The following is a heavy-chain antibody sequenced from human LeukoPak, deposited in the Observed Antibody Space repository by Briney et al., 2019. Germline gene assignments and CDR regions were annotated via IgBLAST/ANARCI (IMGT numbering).Heavy chain of an antibody. CDR2: IRYDGSYE. CDR3: AKDGGLHLYYYYIHMDI. CDR1: GFTFNSYG. Sequence: GGSLRLSCAASGFTFNSYGMHWVRQAPGKGLEGVAFIRYDGSYEYYADSVKGRFTISRDNSKTTLYLQMNSLRSEDTAVYYCAKDGGLHLYYYYIHMDIWGKGTTVSVSS. V-gene: IGHV3-30*02. D-gene: IGHD5-24*01. J-gene: IGHJ6*03.